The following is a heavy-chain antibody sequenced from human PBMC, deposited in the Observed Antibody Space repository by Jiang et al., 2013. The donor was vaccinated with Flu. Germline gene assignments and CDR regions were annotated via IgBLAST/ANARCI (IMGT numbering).Heavy chain of an antibody. V-gene: IGHV3-53*01. J-gene: IGHJ4*02. CDR2: IYSGGNT. Sequence: VQLLESGGGVIQPGGSLRLSCAVSGFNVHSNQMSWVRQAPGKGLEWVSVIYSGGNTYYADSLGGRFTISRDNSMNTVYLQMNSLRVEDTAVYYCAGPPSGVYSGNNIRDYWGQGTLGHRL. CDR3: AGPPSGVYSGNNIRDY. CDR1: GFNVHSNQ. D-gene: IGHD5-12*01.